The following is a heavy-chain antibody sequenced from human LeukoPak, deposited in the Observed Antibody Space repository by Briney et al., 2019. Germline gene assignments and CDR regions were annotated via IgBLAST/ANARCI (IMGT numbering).Heavy chain of an antibody. CDR1: GFTFSSYS. V-gene: IGHV3-21*01. CDR3: ARRDGSYYGGVDY. D-gene: IGHD1-26*01. CDR2: ISSSSSYI. J-gene: IGHJ4*02. Sequence: PGGSLRLSCAASGFTFSSYSMNWVRQAPGKGLEGVSSISSSSSYIYYADSGKGRLTSSTDNAKNSLYLQMNSLSAEDTAVYYCARRDGSYYGGVDYWGQGTLVTVSS.